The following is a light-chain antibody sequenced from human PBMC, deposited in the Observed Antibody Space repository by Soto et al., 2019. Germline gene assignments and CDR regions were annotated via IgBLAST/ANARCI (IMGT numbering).Light chain of an antibody. J-gene: IGLJ2*01. CDR3: AAWDDSLNGLV. Sequence: QSVLTQPPSASGTPGQRVTISCSGSSSNIGSKPVNWYQQLPGAAPKLLIHNTNQRPSGVPDRFSGSKSGTSASLAISGLQSDDAAHYYCAAWDDSLNGLVFGGGTQLTVL. CDR2: NTN. V-gene: IGLV1-44*01. CDR1: SSNIGSKP.